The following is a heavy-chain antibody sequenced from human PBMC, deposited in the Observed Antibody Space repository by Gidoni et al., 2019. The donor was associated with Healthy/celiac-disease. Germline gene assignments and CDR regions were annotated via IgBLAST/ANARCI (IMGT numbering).Heavy chain of an antibody. CDR3: ARWVGGSGFNSGFSFQH. CDR1: GGSFSGYY. CDR2: INHSGST. Sequence: QVQLQQWGAGLLKPSETLSLTCAVYGGSFSGYYWSWIRQPPGKGLEWIGEINHSGSTNYNPSLKSRVTISVDTSKNQFSLKLSSVTAADTAVYYCARWVGGSGFNSGFSFQHWGQGTLVTVSS. V-gene: IGHV4-34*01. D-gene: IGHD6-19*01. J-gene: IGHJ1*01.